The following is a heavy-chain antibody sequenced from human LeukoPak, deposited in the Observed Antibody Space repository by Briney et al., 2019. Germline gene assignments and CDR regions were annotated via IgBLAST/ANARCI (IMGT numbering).Heavy chain of an antibody. J-gene: IGHJ4*02. CDR2: LSSSSYI. D-gene: IGHD2-15*01. V-gene: IGHV3-21*01. Sequence: GSLRLSCAASGFTFSSYSMNWVRQAPGKGLEWVSSLSSSSYIYYADSVKGRFTISRDNAKNSLYLQMNSLRAEDTAVYYCARAENRYCSGGSCYGAFDYWGQGTLVTVSS. CDR1: GFTFSSYS. CDR3: ARAENRYCSGGSCYGAFDY.